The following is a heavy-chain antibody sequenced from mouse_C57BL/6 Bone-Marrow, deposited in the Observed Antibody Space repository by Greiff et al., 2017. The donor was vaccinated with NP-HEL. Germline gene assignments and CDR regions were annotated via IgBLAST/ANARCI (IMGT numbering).Heavy chain of an antibody. CDR2: IYPGDGDT. Sequence: QVQLQQSGAELVKPGASVKISCKASGYAFSSYWMNWVKQRPGKGLEWIGQIYPGDGDTNYNGKFKGKATLTADTSSSTAYMQLSSLTSEDSAVYFCERYDGGSYYFDYWGQGTTLTVSS. CDR3: ERYDGGSYYFDY. D-gene: IGHD1-1*01. CDR1: GYAFSSYW. J-gene: IGHJ2*01. V-gene: IGHV1-80*01.